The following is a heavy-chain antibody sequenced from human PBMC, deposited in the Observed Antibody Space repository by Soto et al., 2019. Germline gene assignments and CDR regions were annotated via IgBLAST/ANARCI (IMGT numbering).Heavy chain of an antibody. CDR3: ARGGTSGWLKGAYDV. CDR2: IIPMFGIP. V-gene: IGHV1-69*01. D-gene: IGHD6-19*01. J-gene: IGHJ3*01. Sequence: QVQLVQSGAEVKKPGSSVKVSCRASGGTLNKHAITWVRRAPGQGLEWLGGIIPMFGIPNYPQKIQGRVTITADDSTNTSHMELNSLTSDDTAVYYCARGGTSGWLKGAYDVWGQGTMVTVSS. CDR1: GGTLNKHA.